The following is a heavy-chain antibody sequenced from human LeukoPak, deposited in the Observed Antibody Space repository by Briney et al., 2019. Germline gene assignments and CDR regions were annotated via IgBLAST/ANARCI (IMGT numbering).Heavy chain of an antibody. CDR1: GFTFSSYA. Sequence: GGSLRLSCAASGFTFSSYAMHWVRQAPGKGLGYVSAISSNGGSTYYANSVKGRFTISRDNSKNTLYLQMGSLRAEDMAVYYCARGAVGATVVYWGQGTLVTVSS. D-gene: IGHD1-26*01. V-gene: IGHV3-64*01. J-gene: IGHJ4*02. CDR2: ISSNGGST. CDR3: ARGAVGATVVY.